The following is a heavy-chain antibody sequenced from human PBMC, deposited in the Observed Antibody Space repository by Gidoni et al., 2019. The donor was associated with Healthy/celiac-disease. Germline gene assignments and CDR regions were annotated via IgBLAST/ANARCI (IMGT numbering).Heavy chain of an antibody. CDR3: ARPSPITGRYYYYGMDV. J-gene: IGHJ6*02. V-gene: IGHV4-39*01. CDR2: IYYSGST. Sequence: QLQLQESGPGLVKPSETLSLTCTVSGGSISSSSYHWGWIRQPPGKGLEWSGSIYYSGSTHYNPSLKSRVTISVDTSKNQFSLKLSSVTAADTAVYYCARPSPITGRYYYYGMDVWGQGTTVTVSS. D-gene: IGHD1-20*01. CDR1: GGSISSSSYH.